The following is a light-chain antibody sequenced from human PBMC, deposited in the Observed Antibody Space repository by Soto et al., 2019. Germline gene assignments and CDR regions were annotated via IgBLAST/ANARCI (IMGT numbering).Light chain of an antibody. CDR2: DVS. CDR1: SSDVGGYNY. CDR3: CSYAGSYSDV. V-gene: IGLV2-11*01. Sequence: QSALTQPRSVSGSPGQSVTIPCTGTSSDVGGYNYVSWYQQHPGKAPKLMIYDVSKRPSGVPDRFSGSKSGNTASLTISGLQDEDEADYYCCSYAGSYSDVFGTGTKVTVL. J-gene: IGLJ1*01.